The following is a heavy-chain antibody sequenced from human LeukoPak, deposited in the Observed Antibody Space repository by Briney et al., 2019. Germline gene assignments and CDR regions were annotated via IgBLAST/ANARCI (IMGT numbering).Heavy chain of an antibody. CDR2: IYSNGNI. J-gene: IGHJ5*02. D-gene: IGHD1-14*01. CDR3: AGLHFASAEEFDP. Sequence: SSETLSLTCTVSGTPIRGHYWSWIRQPPGKGLEWIGYIYSNGNILYNPFLKSRVTLSVDTFNNQFSLSLNFVTAADTAVYYCAGLHFASAEEFDPWGQGTLVTVSS. V-gene: IGHV4-59*08. CDR1: GTPIRGHY.